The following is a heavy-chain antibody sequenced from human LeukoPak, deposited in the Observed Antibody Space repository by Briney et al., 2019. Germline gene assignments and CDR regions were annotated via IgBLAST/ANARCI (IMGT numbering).Heavy chain of an antibody. D-gene: IGHD3-9*01. CDR3: AKDMGGGVYDILTGYNYYSGMGV. CDR1: GFTFDDYT. CDR2: ISWNSDST. V-gene: IGHV3-43*01. J-gene: IGHJ6*02. Sequence: PGGSLRLSCATSGFTFDDYTMHWVRQAPGKGLEWVSLISWNSDSTYYADSVKGRFTISRDNSKNSLYLLMNSLRSEDTALYYCAKDMGGGVYDILTGYNYYSGMGVWGQGTTVTVSS.